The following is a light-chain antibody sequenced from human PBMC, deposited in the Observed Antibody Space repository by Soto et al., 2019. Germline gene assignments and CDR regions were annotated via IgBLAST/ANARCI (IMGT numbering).Light chain of an antibody. J-gene: IGLJ1*01. Sequence: QSALNQPAYVSGSPGQSIAISCTETSSDVGGYNFVSWYQQHPGKAPKLMIYDVSNRPSGVSNRFSGSKSGNTASLTISGLQAEDEADYYCSSYTSSSTRVFGTGTKVTVL. V-gene: IGLV2-14*01. CDR1: SSDVGGYNF. CDR2: DVS. CDR3: SSYTSSSTRV.